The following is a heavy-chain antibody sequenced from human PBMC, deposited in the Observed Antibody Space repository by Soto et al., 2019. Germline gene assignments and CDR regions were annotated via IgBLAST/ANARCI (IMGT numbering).Heavy chain of an antibody. V-gene: IGHV3-33*06. J-gene: IGHJ6*02. CDR1: SFSFENYG. Sequence: QVQMVESGGGVVQPGRSLRLSCAASSFSFENYGMHWVRQAPGRGLEWVAIIWYDGSLQYYAAAVKGRFTISRDNSKNTLYLEMNSLGAEDTAVYYCANLWGDGYNLGPAYNGMDVWGQGTTVIVSS. D-gene: IGHD5-12*01. CDR2: IWYDGSLQ. CDR3: ANLWGDGYNLGPAYNGMDV.